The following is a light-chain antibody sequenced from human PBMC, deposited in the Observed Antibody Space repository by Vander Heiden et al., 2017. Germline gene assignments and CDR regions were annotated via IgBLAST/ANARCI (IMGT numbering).Light chain of an antibody. J-gene: IGKJ2*01. V-gene: IGKV1-39*01. CDR2: AAS. CDR3: QQSYSTPMHT. CDR1: QSINNY. Sequence: IHMPHPPSSLSASVGDRVTITCRASQSINNYLNWYQQNPGKAPKLLIYAASILQSGVPSRFSGSGSGTDFSLTISSLQPEDFATYYCQQSYSTPMHTFGQGTKLELK.